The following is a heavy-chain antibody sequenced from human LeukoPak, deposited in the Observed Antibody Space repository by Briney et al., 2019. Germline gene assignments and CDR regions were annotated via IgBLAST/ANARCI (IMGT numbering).Heavy chain of an antibody. CDR2: ISYDGSNK. V-gene: IGHV3-30*04. CDR3: ARDSVLWSSASCPDY. CDR1: GFTFSSYA. Sequence: GGSLRLSCAASGFTFSSYAMHWVRQAPGKGLEWVAVISYDGSNKYYADSVKGRFTTSRDNSKNTLYLQMNSLRAEDTAVYYCARDSVLWSSASCPDYWGQGTLVTVSS. D-gene: IGHD2-2*01. J-gene: IGHJ4*02.